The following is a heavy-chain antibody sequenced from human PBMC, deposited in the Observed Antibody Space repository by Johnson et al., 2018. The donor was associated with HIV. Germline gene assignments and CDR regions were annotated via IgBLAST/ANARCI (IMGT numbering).Heavy chain of an antibody. CDR3: ASTISGSYYHLGVFDI. CDR2: INWNGGNT. D-gene: IGHD1-26*01. J-gene: IGHJ3*02. CDR1: GFTFSDYY. V-gene: IGHV3-20*04. Sequence: VQLVESGGGLVQPGGSLRLSCAASGFTFSDYYMSWIRQAPGKGLEWVSGINWNGGNTGYVDSVKGRFTISRDNAKNSLYLQMNGLRAEDTAFYYCASTISGSYYHLGVFDIWGQGTMVTVSS.